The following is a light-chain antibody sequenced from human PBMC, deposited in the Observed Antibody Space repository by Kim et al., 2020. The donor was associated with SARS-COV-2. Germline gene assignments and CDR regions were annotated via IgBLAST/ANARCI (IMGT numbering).Light chain of an antibody. CDR3: QKYNSAPWT. J-gene: IGKJ1*01. V-gene: IGKV1-27*01. Sequence: DIQMTQSPSSLSVSVGDRVTITCRASQGITNSLAWYQQKPGKVPQLLIYAASALQSWVPSRFSGSGSGTDFTLTISSLQPEDVATYYCQKYNSAPWTFGQGTKVDIK. CDR2: AAS. CDR1: QGITNS.